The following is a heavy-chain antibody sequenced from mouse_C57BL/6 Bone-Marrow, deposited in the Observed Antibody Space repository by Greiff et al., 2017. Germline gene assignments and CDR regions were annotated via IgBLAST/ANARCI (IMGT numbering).Heavy chain of an antibody. CDR3: HMITTRVYYFDY. CDR2: IDPENGDT. J-gene: IGHJ2*01. CDR1: GFNIKDDY. D-gene: IGHD2-4*01. Sequence: VQLQQSGAELVRPGASVKLSCTASGFNIKDDYMHWVKQRPEQGLEWIGWIDPENGDTEYASKFQGKATITADTSSNTAYLPLSSLTSEDTAVYYCHMITTRVYYFDYWGQGTTLTVSS. V-gene: IGHV14-4*01.